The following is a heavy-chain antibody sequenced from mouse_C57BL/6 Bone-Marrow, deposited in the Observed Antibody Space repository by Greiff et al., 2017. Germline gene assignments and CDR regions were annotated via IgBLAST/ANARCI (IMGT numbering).Heavy chain of an antibody. CDR3: ARRETYYSNYYYAMDY. Sequence: QVQLQQSGAELMKPGASVKLSCKATGYTFTGYWIEWVKQRPGHGLEWIGEILPGSGSTNYNEKFKGKATFTADTSSNTAYMQLSSLTTEDSAIYYCARRETYYSNYYYAMDYWGQGTSVTVSS. J-gene: IGHJ4*01. D-gene: IGHD2-5*01. V-gene: IGHV1-9*01. CDR1: GYTFTGYW. CDR2: ILPGSGST.